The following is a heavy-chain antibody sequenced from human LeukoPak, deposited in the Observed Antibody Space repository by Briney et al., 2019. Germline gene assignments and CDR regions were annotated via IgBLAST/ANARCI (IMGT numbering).Heavy chain of an antibody. J-gene: IGHJ4*02. D-gene: IGHD3-16*02. CDR1: GFTFSNAW. V-gene: IGHV3-21*01. CDR2: IGSSSSYI. Sequence: PGGSLRLSCAASGFTFSNAWMSWVRQAPGKGLEWVSSIGSSSSYIYYADSVKGRFTISRDNAKNSLYLQMNSLRAEDTAVYYCARDPEAYDYVWGSYRYYDYWGQGTLVTVSS. CDR3: ARDPEAYDYVWGSYRYYDY.